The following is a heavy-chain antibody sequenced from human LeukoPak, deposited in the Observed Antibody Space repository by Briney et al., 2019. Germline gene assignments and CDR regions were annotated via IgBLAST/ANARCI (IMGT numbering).Heavy chain of an antibody. CDR3: ARGIAARRGDY. D-gene: IGHD6-6*01. CDR2: INPYSGGT. V-gene: IGHV1-2*02. Sequence: ASVKVSCKASGYTFTGYYMHWVRRAPGQGLEWMGWINPYSGGTNYAQKFQGRVTMTRDTSISTAYMELSRLRSDDTAVYYCARGIAARRGDYWGQGTLVTVSS. CDR1: GYTFTGYY. J-gene: IGHJ4*02.